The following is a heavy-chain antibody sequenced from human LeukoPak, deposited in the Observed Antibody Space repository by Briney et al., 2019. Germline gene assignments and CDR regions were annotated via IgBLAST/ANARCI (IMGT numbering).Heavy chain of an antibody. J-gene: IGHJ5*02. CDR2: IYTSGST. CDR1: GGSISSYY. V-gene: IGHV4-4*07. CDR3: ARHAQEYGSGINWFDP. Sequence: PSETLSLTCTVSGGSISSYYWSWIRQPAGKGLEWIGRIYTSGSTYYNPSLKSRVTISVDTSKNQFSLKLSSVTAADTAVYYCARHAQEYGSGINWFDPWGQGTLVTVSS. D-gene: IGHD3-10*01.